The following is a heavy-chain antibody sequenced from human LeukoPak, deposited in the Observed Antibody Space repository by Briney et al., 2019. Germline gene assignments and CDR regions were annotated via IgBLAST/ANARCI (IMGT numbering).Heavy chain of an antibody. J-gene: IGHJ4*02. D-gene: IGHD6-25*01. CDR1: GFYMRNGA. V-gene: IGHV3-33*01. CDR3: ARISSSDECTFDF. Sequence: GGSLRLSCAVSGFYMRNGALHGVRQAPGKGLEWVAFIWPDGSKKYYADSVKGRFAISRESSKNTLYLQMKDLRPEDTALCFCARISSSDECTFDFWGQGTLLTVSS. CDR2: IWPDGSKK.